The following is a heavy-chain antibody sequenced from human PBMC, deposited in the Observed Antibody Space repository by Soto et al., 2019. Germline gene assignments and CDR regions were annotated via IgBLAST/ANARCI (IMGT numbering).Heavy chain of an antibody. Sequence: SVKGSCKSSGYIFKNYAVTWLRQAPGQGLEWMGGIIPVFGTPDYSQKFRGRVTITADESTSTVYMELRSLTSEDTAVYYCARHLYDYVWGSYRHWGQGTLVTVSS. CDR1: GYIFKNYA. V-gene: IGHV1-69*13. CDR3: ARHLYDYVWGSYRH. J-gene: IGHJ4*02. D-gene: IGHD3-16*02. CDR2: IIPVFGTP.